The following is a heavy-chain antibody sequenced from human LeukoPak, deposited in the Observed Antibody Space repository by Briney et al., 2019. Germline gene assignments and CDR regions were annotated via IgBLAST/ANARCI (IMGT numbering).Heavy chain of an antibody. J-gene: IGHJ5*02. CDR3: LRRQALRGRHRAFDP. CDR1: GYTFTGYY. V-gene: IGHV1-8*03. CDR2: INPNSGNT. D-gene: IGHD6-25*01. Sequence: ASVKVSCKASGYTFTGYYMHWVRQAPGQGLEWMGWINPNSGNTGYAQKFQGRVTITTDESTTTAYMELTSLRFEDTAVYYCLRRQALRGRHRAFDPWGQGTLVTVTS.